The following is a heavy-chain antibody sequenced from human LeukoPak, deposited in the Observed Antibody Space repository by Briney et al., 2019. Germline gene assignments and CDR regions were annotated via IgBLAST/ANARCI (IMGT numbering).Heavy chain of an antibody. CDR2: ISSTSGTI. J-gene: IGHJ4*02. CDR1: GFTFSSYS. V-gene: IGHV3-48*04. Sequence: PGGSLRLSCAASGFTFSSYSMSWVRQAPGKGLEWVSYISSTSGTIYYADSVRGRFTSSRDDAKNSLYLQMNNLRAEDTAVYYCARDPVVGPLDYWGQGTLVTVSS. D-gene: IGHD3/OR15-3a*01. CDR3: ARDPVVGPLDY.